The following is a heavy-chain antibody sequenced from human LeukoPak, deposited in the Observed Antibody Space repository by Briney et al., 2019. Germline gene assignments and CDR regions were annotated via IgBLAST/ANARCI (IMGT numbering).Heavy chain of an antibody. D-gene: IGHD3-10*01. V-gene: IGHV3-74*01. CDR2: ISPDGSST. CDR3: IRSRSGSYGYFDY. Sequence: GGSLRLSCAASGFTFSNYWMHWVRQPPGKGLVWVSRISPDGSSTSYGDSVKGRFTISRDNAKNTVYLQMNSLRAEDTAVYYCIRSRSGSYGYFDYWGQGTLVTVSS. J-gene: IGHJ4*02. CDR1: GFTFSNYW.